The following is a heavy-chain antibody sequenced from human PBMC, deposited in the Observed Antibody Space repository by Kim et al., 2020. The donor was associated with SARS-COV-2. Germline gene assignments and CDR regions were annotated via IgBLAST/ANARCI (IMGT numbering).Heavy chain of an antibody. V-gene: IGHV1-69*04. CDR3: ASDVDTAIGGFDY. CDR1: GGTFSSYA. D-gene: IGHD5-18*01. J-gene: IGHJ4*02. Sequence: VKVSCKASGGTFSSYAISWVRQAPGQGLEWMGRIIPILGIANYAQKFQGRVTITADKSTSTAYMELSSLRSEDTAVYYCASDVDTAIGGFDYWGQGTLV. CDR2: IIPILGIA.